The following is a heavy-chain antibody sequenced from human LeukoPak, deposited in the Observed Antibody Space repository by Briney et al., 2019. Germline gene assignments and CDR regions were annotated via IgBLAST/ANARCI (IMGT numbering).Heavy chain of an antibody. D-gene: IGHD4-17*01. CDR1: GGSISSGGYS. J-gene: IGHJ4*02. V-gene: IGHV4-30-2*01. Sequence: TTSEILSLTCAVSGGSISSGGYSWRWIRQPPGKGLEWIGYIYHSGSTYYNPSLKSRVTISVDRSKNQFPLKLSSVTAADTAVYYCARFGGTTVSTGYYFDYWGQGTLVTVSS. CDR3: ARFGGTTVSTGYYFDY. CDR2: IYHSGST.